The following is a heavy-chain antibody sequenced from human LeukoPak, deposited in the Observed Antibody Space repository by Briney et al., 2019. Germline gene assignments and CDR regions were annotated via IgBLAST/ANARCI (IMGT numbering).Heavy chain of an antibody. D-gene: IGHD5-18*01. V-gene: IGHV4-34*01. CDR1: GGSFSGYY. J-gene: IGHJ6*02. CDR2: INHSGST. Sequence: PSETLSLTCAVYGGSFSGYYWSWIRQPPGKGLEWIGEINHSGSTNYNPSLKSRVTISVDTSKNQFSLKLSSVTAADTAVYYCARDNTAMVYGEIFGYYGMDVWGQGTTVTVSS. CDR3: ARDNTAMVYGEIFGYYGMDV.